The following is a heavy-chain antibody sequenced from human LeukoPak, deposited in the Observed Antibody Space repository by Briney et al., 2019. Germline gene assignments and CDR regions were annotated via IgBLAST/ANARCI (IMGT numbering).Heavy chain of an antibody. CDR3: ARAFGSGRHSPVDAFDI. J-gene: IGHJ3*02. CDR1: GGSISSSSYY. D-gene: IGHD3-10*01. CDR2: IYYSGST. Sequence: SETLSLTCTVSGGSISSSSYYWGWIRQPPGKGLEWIGSIYYSGSTYYNPSLKSRVTISVDTSKNQFSLKLSSVTAADTAVYYCARAFGSGRHSPVDAFDIWGQGTMVTVSS. V-gene: IGHV4-39*07.